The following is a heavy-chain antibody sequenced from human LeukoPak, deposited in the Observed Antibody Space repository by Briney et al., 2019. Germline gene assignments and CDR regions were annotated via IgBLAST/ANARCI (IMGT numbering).Heavy chain of an antibody. CDR1: GFTFRTYW. V-gene: IGHV3-74*01. J-gene: IGHJ4*02. CDR2: IDPDERGI. Sequence: GGSLRLSCAACGFTFRTYWMHWVRRAPGKGLVWISRIDPDERGIFYADSVKGRFTISRDNAKDTVYLQMNSVRADDTAVYYCTRGSSGWEGIDNWGQGILVTVSS. D-gene: IGHD6-19*01. CDR3: TRGSSGWEGIDN.